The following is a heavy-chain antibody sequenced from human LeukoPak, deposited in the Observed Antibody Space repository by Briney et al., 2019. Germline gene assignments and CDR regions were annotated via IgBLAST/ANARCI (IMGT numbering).Heavy chain of an antibody. CDR2: IQASGNS. CDR1: GGSLSGDY. J-gene: IGHJ4*02. V-gene: IGHV4-4*09. D-gene: IGHD1-14*01. Sequence: SETLSLTCIVSGGSLSGDYWNWIRQPPGKGLVWIGYIQASGNSQYNSSLKSRVTMSVDTSKNQFSLKLRSVTAADTAVYYCARKVAGANFDFWGQGALVTVSA. CDR3: ARKVAGANFDF.